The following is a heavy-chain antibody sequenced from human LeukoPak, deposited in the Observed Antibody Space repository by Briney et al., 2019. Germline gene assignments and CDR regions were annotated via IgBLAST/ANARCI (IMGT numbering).Heavy chain of an antibody. J-gene: IGHJ6*03. Sequence: SEILSLTCTVSGGSISSYYWSWIRQPPGKGLEWIGYIYYSGSTNYNPSLKSRVTIPVDTSKNQFSLKLSSVTAADTAVYYCARLPYSSSSYYYYYMDVWGKGTTVTVSS. V-gene: IGHV4-59*01. D-gene: IGHD6-6*01. CDR2: IYYSGST. CDR1: GGSISSYY. CDR3: ARLPYSSSSYYYYYMDV.